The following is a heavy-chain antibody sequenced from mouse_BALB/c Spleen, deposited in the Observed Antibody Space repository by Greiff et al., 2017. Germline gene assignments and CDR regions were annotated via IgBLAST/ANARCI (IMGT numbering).Heavy chain of an antibody. CDR1: GYSITSGYY. Sequence: EVQLQESGPGLVKPSQSLSLTCSVTGYSITSGYYWNWIRQFPGNKLEWMGYISYDGSNNYNPSLKNRISITRDTSKNQFFLKLNSVTTEDTATYYCAREAGSYYYGSSSYWYFDVWGAGTTVTVSS. V-gene: IGHV3-6*02. CDR3: AREAGSYYYGSSSYWYFDV. D-gene: IGHD1-1*01. J-gene: IGHJ1*01. CDR2: ISYDGSN.